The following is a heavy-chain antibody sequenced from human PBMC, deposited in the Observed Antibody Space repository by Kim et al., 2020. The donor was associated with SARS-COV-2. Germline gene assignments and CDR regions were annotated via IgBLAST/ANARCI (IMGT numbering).Heavy chain of an antibody. CDR3: ARAAAGFWFDP. V-gene: IGHV1-69*01. J-gene: IGHJ5*02. Sequence: ANYEQKFQGRVTITADESTSTAYMELSSLGSEDTAVYYCARAAAGFWFDPWGQGTLVTVSS. D-gene: IGHD6-13*01. CDR2: A.